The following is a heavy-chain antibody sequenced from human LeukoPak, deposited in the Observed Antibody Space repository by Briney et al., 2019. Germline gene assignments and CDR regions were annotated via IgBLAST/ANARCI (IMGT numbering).Heavy chain of an antibody. CDR3: ARVPLGAKELDY. J-gene: IGHJ4*02. V-gene: IGHV1-69*04. Sequence: ASVKDSCKASGGTFSSYAISWVRQAPGQGLEWMGRIIPILGIANYAQKFQGRVTITADKSTSTAYMELSSLRSEDTAVYYCARVPLGAKELDYWGQGTLVTVSS. D-gene: IGHD1-26*01. CDR1: GGTFSSYA. CDR2: IIPILGIA.